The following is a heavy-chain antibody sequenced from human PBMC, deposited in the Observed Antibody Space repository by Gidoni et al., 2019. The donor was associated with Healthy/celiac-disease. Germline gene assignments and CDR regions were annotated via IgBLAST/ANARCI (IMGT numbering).Heavy chain of an antibody. D-gene: IGHD3-3*01. CDR1: GFTVSSNY. CDR2: IYSGGST. V-gene: IGHV3-53*01. CDR3: ARATFWSGYYTVDY. J-gene: IGHJ4*02. Sequence: EVQLVESGGGLIQPGGSLRLSCAASGFTVSSNYMSWVRQAPGKGLEGVSVIYSGGSTYYADSVKGRFTITRDNSKNTLYLQMNSLRAEDTAVYYCARATFWSGYYTVDYWGQGTLVTVSS.